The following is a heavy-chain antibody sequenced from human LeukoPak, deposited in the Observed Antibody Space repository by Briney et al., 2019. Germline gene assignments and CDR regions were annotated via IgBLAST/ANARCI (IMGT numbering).Heavy chain of an antibody. CDR3: AAGIGSRPEYFHY. CDR2: IVVGSGNT. D-gene: IGHD1-26*01. CDR1: GFTFTSSV. Sequence: ASVKVSCKASGFTFTSSVMQWVRQARGQRLEWIGWIVVGSGNTNYAQKFQERVTITRDKSTSTAYMELSSLRSEDAAVYYCAAGIGSRPEYFHYWGQGTLVTVSS. J-gene: IGHJ1*01. V-gene: IGHV1-58*02.